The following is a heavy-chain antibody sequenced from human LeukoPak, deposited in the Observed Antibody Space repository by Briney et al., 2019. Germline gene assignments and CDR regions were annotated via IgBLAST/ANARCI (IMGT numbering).Heavy chain of an antibody. CDR1: GFIFDNYA. Sequence: GGSLRLSCPAPGFIFDNYAIHWVRQAPGKGLEWVSLISGDGGSTFYADSVRGRFTISRDNTRKSLSLQMSSLRSEDTALYYCARESEASGWYDYWGQGSLVTVSS. J-gene: IGHJ4*02. V-gene: IGHV3-43*02. CDR2: ISGDGGST. D-gene: IGHD6-19*01. CDR3: ARESEASGWYDY.